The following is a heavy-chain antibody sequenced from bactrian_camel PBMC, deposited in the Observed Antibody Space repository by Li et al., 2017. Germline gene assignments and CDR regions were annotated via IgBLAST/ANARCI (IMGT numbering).Heavy chain of an antibody. CDR1: GFTFSTYT. D-gene: IGHD6*01. CDR2: ITGGGDTI. Sequence: HVQLVESGGGLVQPGGSLRLSCVASGFTFSTYTMYWVRQAPGKGLEWVSRITGGGDTIIYRDSVAGRFTISRDSAKNTVYLQMNNLQPEDTATYYCAEGRGSRGEHCYSLNYWGQGTQVTVS. J-gene: IGHJ4*01. CDR3: AEGRGSRGEHCYSLNY. V-gene: IGHV3S1*01.